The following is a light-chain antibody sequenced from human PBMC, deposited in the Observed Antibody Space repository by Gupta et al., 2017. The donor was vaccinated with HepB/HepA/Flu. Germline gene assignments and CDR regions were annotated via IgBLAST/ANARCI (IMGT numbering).Light chain of an antibody. CDR3: QQRNTYPLT. J-gene: IGKJ4*01. CDR1: QDISTY. V-gene: IGKV1-9*01. Sequence: DIQLTQSPSFLSASVGDRVIITCRASQDISTYLSWYQQKAGKAPKLLIYVGSNLQSGVPSRFNGSGSGTEFTLTIDSLQPEDFATYYCQQRNTYPLTFGGGTEVEIK. CDR2: VGS.